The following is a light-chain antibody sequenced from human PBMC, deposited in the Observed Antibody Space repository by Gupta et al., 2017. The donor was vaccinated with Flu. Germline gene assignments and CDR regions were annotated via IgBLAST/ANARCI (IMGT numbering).Light chain of an antibody. CDR1: QSISRY. CDR3: QQRNLYPPS. Sequence: LTQSPSLPPSSVGDRVTITCRASQSISRYLAWYQQKPGKAPKVLIYGASTLQGGVPSRFSGSGSGTEFTLTISSLQLEDFATYYCQQRNLYPPSFGQGTKLEIK. J-gene: IGKJ2*03. V-gene: IGKV1-9*01. CDR2: GAS.